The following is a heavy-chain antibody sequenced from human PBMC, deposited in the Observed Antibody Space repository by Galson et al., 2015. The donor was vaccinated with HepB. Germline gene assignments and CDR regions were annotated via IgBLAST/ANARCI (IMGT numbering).Heavy chain of an antibody. V-gene: IGHV4-31*03. Sequence: TLSLTCTVSGGSISSGGYYWSWIRQHPGEGLEWIGYIYYSGSTYYNPSLKSRVTISVDTSKNQFSLKLSSVTAADTAVYYCAREVTIFGVVIDPWGQGTLVTVSS. CDR1: GGSISSGGYY. CDR3: AREVTIFGVVIDP. D-gene: IGHD3-3*01. CDR2: IYYSGST. J-gene: IGHJ5*02.